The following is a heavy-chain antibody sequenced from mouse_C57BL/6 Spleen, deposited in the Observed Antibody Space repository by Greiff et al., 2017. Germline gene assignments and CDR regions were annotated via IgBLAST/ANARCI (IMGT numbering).Heavy chain of an antibody. Sequence: EVQLQQSGPELVKPGASVKISCKASGYSFTGYYMNWVKQSPEKSLEWIGEINPSTGGTTYNQKFKAKATLTVDKSSSTAYMQLKSLTSEDSAVYYWARRVYYGSAWFAYWGQGTLVTVSA. CDR2: INPSTGGT. V-gene: IGHV1-42*01. CDR3: ARRVYYGSAWFAY. CDR1: GYSFTGYY. D-gene: IGHD2-2*01. J-gene: IGHJ3*01.